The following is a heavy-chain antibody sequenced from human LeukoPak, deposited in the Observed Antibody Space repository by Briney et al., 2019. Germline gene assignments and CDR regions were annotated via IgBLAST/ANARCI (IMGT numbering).Heavy chain of an antibody. CDR2: IWHEASNT. CDR1: GFIFSNYG. J-gene: IGHJ4*02. D-gene: IGHD4-23*01. Sequence: GGSLRLSCAASGFIFSNYGMHWVRQAPGKGLEWVAVIWHEASNTYYADSVKGRFTISRDDSKNTLFLQMNSLRGEDTAVYYCATDTNLYGGPRASGGCDFWGQGTLVTVSS. V-gene: IGHV3-33*01. CDR3: ATDTNLYGGPRASGGCDF.